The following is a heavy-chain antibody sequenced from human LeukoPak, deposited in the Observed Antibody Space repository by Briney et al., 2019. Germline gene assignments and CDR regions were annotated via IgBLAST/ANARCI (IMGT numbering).Heavy chain of an antibody. J-gene: IGHJ6*03. CDR3: ARGPTHAYCGGDCYSFPYYYYYMDV. CDR1: GGSFSGYY. Sequence: SGTLSLTCAVYGGSFSGYYWSWIRQPPGKGLEWIGEINHSGSTNYNPSLKSRVTISVDTSKNQFSLKLSSVTAADTAVYHCARGPTHAYCGGDCYSFPYYYYYMDVWGKGTTVTVSS. D-gene: IGHD2-21*02. V-gene: IGHV4-34*01. CDR2: INHSGST.